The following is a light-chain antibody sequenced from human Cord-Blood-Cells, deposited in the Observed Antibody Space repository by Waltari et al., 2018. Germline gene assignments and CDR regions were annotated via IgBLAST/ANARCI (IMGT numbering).Light chain of an antibody. CDR3: QQYGSSP. CDR1: QSVSSSY. Sequence: EIVLTQSPGTLSLSPGERATLSYRASQSVSSSYLAWYQQKPGQAPRLLIYGASSRATGIPDRFSGRGYGTDFTLTISRLEPEDFAVYYCQQYGSSPFGQGTKVEIK. J-gene: IGKJ1*01. V-gene: IGKV3-20*01. CDR2: GAS.